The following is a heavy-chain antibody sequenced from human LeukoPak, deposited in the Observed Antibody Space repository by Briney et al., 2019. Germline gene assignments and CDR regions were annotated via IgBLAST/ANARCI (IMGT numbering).Heavy chain of an antibody. V-gene: IGHV3-74*01. D-gene: IGHD3/OR15-3a*01. CDR2: ISPDGSST. CDR3: AKIPQVGTVAVPSFDH. J-gene: IGHJ4*02. CDR1: GFTFSNYW. Sequence: GGSLRLSCAASGFTFSNYWMHWVRHAPGKGLVWVSRISPDGSSTTYADSVKGRFTISRDNAKNTLFLQMNSLRAEDTAVYYCAKIPQVGTVAVPSFDHWGQGTLVTVSS.